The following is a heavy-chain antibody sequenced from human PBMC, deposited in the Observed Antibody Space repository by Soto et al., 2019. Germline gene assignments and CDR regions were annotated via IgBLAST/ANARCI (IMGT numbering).Heavy chain of an antibody. CDR3: ARDSSSSEGFGYFDY. Sequence: GGSLRLSCAASGFTFSSYWMSWVRQAPGKGLEWVANIKQDGSEKYYVDSVKGRFTNSRDNAKNPLYLQMNRLRAEDKAVYYCARDSSSSEGFGYFDYWGQGTLVTVSS. V-gene: IGHV3-7*01. J-gene: IGHJ4*02. D-gene: IGHD6-6*01. CDR2: IKQDGSEK. CDR1: GFTFSSYW.